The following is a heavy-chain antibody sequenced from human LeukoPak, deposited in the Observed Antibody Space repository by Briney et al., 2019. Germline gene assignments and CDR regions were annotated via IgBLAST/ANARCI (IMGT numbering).Heavy chain of an antibody. CDR2: MNPQSGDT. CDR1: GYTFTSYD. CDR3: ARVPRRGDQFDP. D-gene: IGHD3-10*01. Sequence: ASVKVSCKASGYTFTSYDINWVRQATGQGLDWMGWMNPQSGDTDYAQKFQGRVTMTRSPSITTAYMELTSLTYEDTAVYYCARVPRRGDQFDPWGQGTLVTVSS. V-gene: IGHV1-8*01. J-gene: IGHJ5*02.